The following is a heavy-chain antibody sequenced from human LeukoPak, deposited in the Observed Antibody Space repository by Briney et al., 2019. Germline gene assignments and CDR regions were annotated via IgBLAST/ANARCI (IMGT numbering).Heavy chain of an antibody. Sequence: ASVKVSCKASGYTFTGYYMHWVRQAPGQGLEWMGWINPNSGGTNYAQKFQGRVTMTRDTSISTAYMELSRLRSDDTAVYYCARGRESAPRIVVVAAIRKFGNGLYNWFDPWGQGTLVTVSS. CDR3: ARGRESAPRIVVVAAIRKFGNGLYNWFDP. V-gene: IGHV1-2*02. J-gene: IGHJ5*02. D-gene: IGHD2-15*01. CDR2: INPNSGGT. CDR1: GYTFTGYY.